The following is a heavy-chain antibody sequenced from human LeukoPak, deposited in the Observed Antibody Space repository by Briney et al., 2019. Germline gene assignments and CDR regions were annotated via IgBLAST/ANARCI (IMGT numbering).Heavy chain of an antibody. CDR2: INPSGGRT. J-gene: IGHJ4*02. CDR1: GYTFTSYY. CDR3: AREESIGSYQFLHDY. D-gene: IGHD1-26*01. V-gene: IGHV1-46*01. Sequence: ASVKVSCKASGYTFTSYYMYWVRQAPGQGLEWMGIINPSGGRTSYAQKFQGRVTMTRDMSTSTVYMELSSLRSDDTAVYYCAREESIGSYQFLHDYWGQGTLVTVSS.